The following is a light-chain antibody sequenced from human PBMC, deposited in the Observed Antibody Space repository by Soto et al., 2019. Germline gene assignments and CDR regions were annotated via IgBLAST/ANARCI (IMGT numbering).Light chain of an antibody. Sequence: QSVLTQPASVSGSPGQSITISCTGTSSDVGSYNLVSWYQQHPGKAPKLMIYEDSKRPSDVSNRFSGSKSGNTASLTISGLQAEDEAAYYCCSYAGSTTFVVFGGGTKLTVL. V-gene: IGLV2-23*02. CDR1: SSDVGSYNL. CDR3: CSYAGSTTFVV. J-gene: IGLJ3*02. CDR2: EDS.